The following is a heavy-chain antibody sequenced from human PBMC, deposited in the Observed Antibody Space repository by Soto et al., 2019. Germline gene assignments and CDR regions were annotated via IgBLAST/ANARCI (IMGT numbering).Heavy chain of an antibody. CDR3: ARDLEPHSSSWYSAYFQH. V-gene: IGHV3-21*01. CDR2: ISSSSSYI. CDR1: GFTFSSYS. D-gene: IGHD6-13*01. J-gene: IGHJ1*01. Sequence: KTGGSLRLSCAASGFTFSSYSMNWVRQAPGKGLEWVSSISSSSSYIYYADSVKGRFTISRDNAKNSLYLQMNSLRAEDTAVYYCARDLEPHSSSWYSAYFQHWGQGTLVTVSS.